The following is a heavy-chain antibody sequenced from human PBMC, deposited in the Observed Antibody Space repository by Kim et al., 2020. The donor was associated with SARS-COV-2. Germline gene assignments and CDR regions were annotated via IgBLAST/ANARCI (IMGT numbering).Heavy chain of an antibody. V-gene: IGHV4-30-4*01. CDR1: GGSINTGDYY. CDR3: VSENQLLWFGDFYPDP. D-gene: IGHD2-21*02. J-gene: IGHJ5*02. CDR2: IYSGGTT. Sequence: SETLSLTCTVSGGSINTGDYYWAWLRQPPGKGLEWIGRIYSGGTTYYNRSLKSRMTISIDTANNQFSLKLTSVTAADTAVYFCVSENQLLWFGDFYPDPWGQGILVPVAS.